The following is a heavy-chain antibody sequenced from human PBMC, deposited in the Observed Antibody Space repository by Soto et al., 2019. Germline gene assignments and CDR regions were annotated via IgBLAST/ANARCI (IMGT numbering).Heavy chain of an antibody. CDR1: GFTFSSYA. J-gene: IGHJ6*02. CDR2: ISYDGSNK. Sequence: QVQLVESGGGVVQPGRSLRLSCAASGFTFSSYAMHWVRQAPGKGLEWVAVISYDGSNKYYADSVKGLFTISRDNSKNTLYLQMNSLRAEDTAVYYCARVVVPAATPRDYYYGMDVWGQGTTVTVSS. D-gene: IGHD2-2*01. CDR3: ARVVVPAATPRDYYYGMDV. V-gene: IGHV3-30-3*01.